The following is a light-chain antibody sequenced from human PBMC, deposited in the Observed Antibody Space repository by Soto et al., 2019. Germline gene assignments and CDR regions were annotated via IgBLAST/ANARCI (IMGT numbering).Light chain of an antibody. CDR2: GNN. Sequence: QSVLTQPPSVSAAPGQTVTIYCTSSSSNIGPGYDVHWYQQLPGTAPKLLIYGNNNRPSGVPDRCAGSISGTTASLLITRPQDEDEAECYCQSYDTSRSGGVVVGAGTQLPVL. V-gene: IGLV1-40*01. CDR3: QSYDTSRSGGVV. J-gene: IGLJ2*01. CDR1: SSNIGPGYD.